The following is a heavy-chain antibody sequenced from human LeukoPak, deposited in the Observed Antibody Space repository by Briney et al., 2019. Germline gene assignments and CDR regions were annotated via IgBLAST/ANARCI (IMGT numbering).Heavy chain of an antibody. J-gene: IGHJ5*01. D-gene: IGHD4-11*01. V-gene: IGHV4-59*01. Sequence: SETLSLTCTVSGGSISGYFWSWIRQPPGEGLQFIGYIYYTGTASYNPSLNSRVTMSVDTSKNQFSLKVTSVTAADMAIYYCAKFATVTVPNWLDFWGQGILVTVSS. CDR2: IYYTGTA. CDR3: AKFATVTVPNWLDF. CDR1: GGSISGYF.